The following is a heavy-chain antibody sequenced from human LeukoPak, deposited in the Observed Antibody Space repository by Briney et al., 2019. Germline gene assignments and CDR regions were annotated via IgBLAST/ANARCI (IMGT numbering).Heavy chain of an antibody. J-gene: IGHJ5*02. CDR3: AGGRVGLNP. V-gene: IGHV4-59*01. CDR2: IYYSGST. Sequence: SETLSLTCTVSGGSISSYYWSWIRQPPGKGLEWIGYIYYSGSTSYNPSLKSRVSISVDTSKNHFSLDLSSVTAADTAIYYCAGGRVGLNPWGQGTLVTVSS. CDR1: GGSISSYY. D-gene: IGHD2-15*01.